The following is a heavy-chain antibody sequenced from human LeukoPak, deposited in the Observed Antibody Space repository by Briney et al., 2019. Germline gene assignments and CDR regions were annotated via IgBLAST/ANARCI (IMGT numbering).Heavy chain of an antibody. D-gene: IGHD3-22*01. V-gene: IGHV3-23*01. J-gene: IGHJ5*02. CDR3: AKDGLNYYDTSGYPNWFDP. Sequence: GGSLRLSCAASGFTFSSYAMSWVHQAPGKGLEWVSAISGSGGSTYYADSVKGRFTISRDNSKNTLYLQMNSLRAEDTAVYYCAKDGLNYYDTSGYPNWFDPWGQGTLVTVSS. CDR2: ISGSGGST. CDR1: GFTFSSYA.